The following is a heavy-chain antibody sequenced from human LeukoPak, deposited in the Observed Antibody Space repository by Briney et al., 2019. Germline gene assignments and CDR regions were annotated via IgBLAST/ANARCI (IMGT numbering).Heavy chain of an antibody. D-gene: IGHD6-19*01. CDR1: GFTFSSYE. CDR2: ISSSGSTI. Sequence: QSGGSLRLSRAASGFTFSSYEMDWVRQSPGKGLEWVSYISSSGSTIYYADSVKGRFTISRDNAKNSLYLQMNSLRAEDTAVYYCARVDSSGCYLVWGQGTLVTVSS. J-gene: IGHJ4*02. V-gene: IGHV3-48*03. CDR3: ARVDSSGCYLV.